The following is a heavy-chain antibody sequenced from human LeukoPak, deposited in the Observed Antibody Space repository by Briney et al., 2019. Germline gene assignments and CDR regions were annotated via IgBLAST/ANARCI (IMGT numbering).Heavy chain of an antibody. J-gene: IGHJ3*02. D-gene: IGHD5-18*01. CDR3: ARGSHPQPSRAFDI. CDR1: GGSFSGYY. Sequence: SETLSLTCAVYGGSFSGYYWSWIRQPPGKGLEWIGYIYYSGSTNYNPSLKSRVTISVDTSKNQFSLKLSSVTAADTAVYYCARGSHPQPSRAFDIWGQGTMVTVSS. V-gene: IGHV4-59*01. CDR2: IYYSGST.